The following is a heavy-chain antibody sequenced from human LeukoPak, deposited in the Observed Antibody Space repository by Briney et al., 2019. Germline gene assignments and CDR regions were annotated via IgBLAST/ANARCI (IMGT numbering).Heavy chain of an antibody. CDR3: ARVSPIAAAGSSYYYAIDV. Sequence: SGTLSLTCNVSGGSISNYYWTWIRQPAGKGLEWIGRIYSSGTTTYNPSLKSRVAMSVDTSRNQSFLKLNSVTAADTAVYYCARVSPIAAAGSSYYYAIDVWGQGTTVTVSS. J-gene: IGHJ6*02. D-gene: IGHD6-25*01. CDR2: IYSSGTT. V-gene: IGHV4-4*07. CDR1: GGSISNYY.